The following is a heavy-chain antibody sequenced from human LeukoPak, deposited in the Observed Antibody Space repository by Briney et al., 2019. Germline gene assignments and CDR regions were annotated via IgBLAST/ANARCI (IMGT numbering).Heavy chain of an antibody. Sequence: PSETLSLTCTVSGGSISTYYWNWIRQTPEKGLEWIGYIYHSGSTNYNPSLKSRVSISVDTSKNQFSLKLSSVTAADTAVYYCARDRRDGTLDYWGQGTLVTVSS. CDR3: ARDRRDGTLDY. CDR1: GGSISTYY. D-gene: IGHD5-24*01. CDR2: IYHSGST. V-gene: IGHV4-59*01. J-gene: IGHJ4*02.